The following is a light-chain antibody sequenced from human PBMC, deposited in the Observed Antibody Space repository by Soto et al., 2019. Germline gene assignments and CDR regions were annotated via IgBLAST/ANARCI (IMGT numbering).Light chain of an antibody. V-gene: IGLV2-14*01. CDR1: SSDVGGYNY. CDR2: EVS. Sequence: QSALTQPASVSGSPGQSITISCTGTSSDVGGYNYVSWFQQHPGKVPKLMIYEVSHRPSGVSDRFSGSNSGSTASLTISGLQAEDEADYYCTSFTNSYTWVFGGGTQLTVL. J-gene: IGLJ3*02. CDR3: TSFTNSYTWV.